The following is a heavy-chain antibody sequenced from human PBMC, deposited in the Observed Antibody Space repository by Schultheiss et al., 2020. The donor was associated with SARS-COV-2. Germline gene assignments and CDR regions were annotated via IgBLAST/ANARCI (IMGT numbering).Heavy chain of an antibody. CDR1: GGSISSGGYS. D-gene: IGHD3-3*01. Sequence: SETLSLTCTVSGGSISSGGYSWSWIRQHPGKGLEWIGYIYYSGSTNYNPSLKSRVTISVDTSKNQFSLKLSSVTAADTAVYYCARVPRITIFSAYWFDPWGQGTLVTVSS. V-gene: IGHV4-61*08. J-gene: IGHJ5*02. CDR2: IYYSGST. CDR3: ARVPRITIFSAYWFDP.